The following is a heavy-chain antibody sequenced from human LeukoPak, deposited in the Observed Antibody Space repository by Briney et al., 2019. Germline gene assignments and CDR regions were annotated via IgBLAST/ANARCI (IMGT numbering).Heavy chain of an antibody. CDR1: GFSFSGYA. J-gene: IGHJ4*02. CDR3: AKDAIYKNSVWDYFDY. CDR2: TGDDT. Sequence: GGSLRLSCAASGFSFSGYAMTWVRQAPGKGLEWVSSTGDDTYYADSVKGRFTISRDDSKDTLFLQMNSLRVEDTAVYYYAKDAIYKNSVWDYFDYLGQGTLVTVSS. D-gene: IGHD5-24*01. V-gene: IGHV3-23*01.